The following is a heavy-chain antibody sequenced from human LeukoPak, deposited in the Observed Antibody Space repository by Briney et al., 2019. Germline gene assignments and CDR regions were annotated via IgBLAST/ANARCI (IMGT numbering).Heavy chain of an antibody. V-gene: IGHV3-11*01. J-gene: IGHJ3*02. CDR3: ARVGSYYYDSSGYYYPEAFDI. CDR1: GFTFSDYY. Sequence: PGGSLRLSCAASGFTFSDYYMSWIRQAPGKGLEWVSYISSSGSTIHYADSVKGRFTISRDNAKNSLYLQMNSLRAEDTAVYYCARVGSYYYDSSGYYYPEAFDIWGQGTMVTVSS. CDR2: ISSSGSTI. D-gene: IGHD3-22*01.